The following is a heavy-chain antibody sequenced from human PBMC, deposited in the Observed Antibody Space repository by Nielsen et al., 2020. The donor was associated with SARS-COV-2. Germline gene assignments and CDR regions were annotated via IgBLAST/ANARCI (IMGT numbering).Heavy chain of an antibody. D-gene: IGHD4-17*01. V-gene: IGHV3-7*01. Sequence: GESLKISCAASGFTFSSYWMSWVRQAPGKGLEWVANIKQDGSEKYYVDSVKGRFTISRDNAKNSLYLQMNSLRAEDTAVYYCATDYTYGDKRGAGYWGQGTLFTVSS. CDR2: IKQDGSEK. J-gene: IGHJ4*02. CDR3: ATDYTYGDKRGAGY. CDR1: GFTFSSYW.